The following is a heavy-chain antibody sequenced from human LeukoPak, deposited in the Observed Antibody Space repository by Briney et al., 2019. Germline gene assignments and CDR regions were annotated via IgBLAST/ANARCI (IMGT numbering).Heavy chain of an antibody. V-gene: IGHV3-74*01. J-gene: IGHJ4*02. CDR3: ARGRPHGNDY. CDR2: IASDGSST. CDR1: GFTLSSYW. Sequence: GGSLRLSCAASGFTLSSYWMNWVRQAPGKGLVWVSRIASDGSSTTYADSVKGRFSISRDNAKNTLHLQMNSLRVEDTAVYYCARGRPHGNDYWGQGTLVTVSS. D-gene: IGHD4-23*01.